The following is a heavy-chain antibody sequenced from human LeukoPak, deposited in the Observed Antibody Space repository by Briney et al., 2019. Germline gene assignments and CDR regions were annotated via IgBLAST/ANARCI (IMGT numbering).Heavy chain of an antibody. CDR2: INHSGST. J-gene: IGHJ4*02. V-gene: IGHV4-34*01. D-gene: IGHD6-19*01. CDR3: ARGFRSGWYFDY. CDR1: GGSFSGYY. Sequence: SETLSLTCAVYGGSFSGYYWSWIRQPPRKGLEWIGEINHSGSTNYNPSLKSRVTISVDTSKNQFSLKLSSVTAADTAVYYCARGFRSGWYFDYWGQGTLVTVSS.